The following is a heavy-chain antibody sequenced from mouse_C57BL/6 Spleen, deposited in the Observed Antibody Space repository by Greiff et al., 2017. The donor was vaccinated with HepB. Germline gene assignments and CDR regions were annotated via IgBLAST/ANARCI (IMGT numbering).Heavy chain of an antibody. D-gene: IGHD1-1*01. J-gene: IGHJ1*03. CDR3: ARGTYYYGSRGWYFDV. CDR2: IDPSDSYT. Sequence: VQLQQPGAELVMPGASVKLSCKASGYTFTSYWMHWVKQRPGQGLEWIGEIDPSDSYTNYNQKFKGKSTLTVDKSSSTAYMQLSSLTSEDSAVYYCARGTYYYGSRGWYFDVWGTGTTVTVSS. V-gene: IGHV1-69*01. CDR1: GYTFTSYW.